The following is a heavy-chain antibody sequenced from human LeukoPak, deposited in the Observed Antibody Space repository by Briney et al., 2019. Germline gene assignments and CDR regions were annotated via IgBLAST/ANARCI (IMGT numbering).Heavy chain of an antibody. J-gene: IGHJ4*02. CDR3: AKSHGHSYGFDY. Sequence: GGSLRLSCAASGFTFSSYGMHWVRQTPGKGLEWVAVISYDASNKYYADSVKGRFTISRDNSKNTLYLQMNSLRAEDTAVYYCAKSHGHSYGFDYWGQGTLVTVSS. V-gene: IGHV3-30*18. CDR1: GFTFSSYG. CDR2: ISYDASNK. D-gene: IGHD5-18*01.